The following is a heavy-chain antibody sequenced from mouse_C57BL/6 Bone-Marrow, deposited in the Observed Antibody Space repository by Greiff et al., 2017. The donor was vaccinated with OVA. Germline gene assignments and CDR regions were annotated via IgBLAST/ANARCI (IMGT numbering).Heavy chain of an antibody. V-gene: IGHV3-6*01. CDR1: GYSITSGYY. Sequence: EVHLVESGPGLVKPSQSLSLTCSVTGYSITSGYYWNWIRQFPGNKLEWMGYISYDGSNNYNPSLKNRISITRDTSKNQFFLKLNSVTTEDTATYYCAREGYGNLFAYWGQGTLVTVSA. D-gene: IGHD2-10*02. J-gene: IGHJ3*01. CDR2: ISYDGSN. CDR3: AREGYGNLFAY.